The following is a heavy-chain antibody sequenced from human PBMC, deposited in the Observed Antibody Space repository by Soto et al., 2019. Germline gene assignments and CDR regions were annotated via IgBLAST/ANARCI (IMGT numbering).Heavy chain of an antibody. CDR1: GFTFSNAW. CDR3: TTGGYCSGGSCYPPYYYYYGMDV. J-gene: IGHJ6*02. D-gene: IGHD2-15*01. CDR2: IKSKTDGGTT. V-gene: IGHV3-15*01. Sequence: EVQLVESGGGLVKPGGSLRLSCAASGFTFSNAWMSWVRQAPGKGLEWVGRIKSKTDGGTTDYAAPVKGRFTISRDDSKNTLYLPMNSLKTEDTAVYYCTTGGYCSGGSCYPPYYYYYGMDVWGQGTTVTVSS.